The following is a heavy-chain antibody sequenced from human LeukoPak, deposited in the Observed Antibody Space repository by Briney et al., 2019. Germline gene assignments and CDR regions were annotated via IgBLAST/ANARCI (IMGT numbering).Heavy chain of an antibody. CDR3: ARLGGSYYTY. D-gene: IGHD1-26*01. V-gene: IGHV3-7*01. Sequence: GGSLRLSCVASGFAFSSYWMSWVRQAPGKGLEWVANIKRDGGEKYYVDSAKGRFTISRDNAKNSLFLQMNSLRVEDTAVYYCARLGGSYYTYWGQGTLVTVSS. J-gene: IGHJ4*02. CDR1: GFAFSSYW. CDR2: IKRDGGEK.